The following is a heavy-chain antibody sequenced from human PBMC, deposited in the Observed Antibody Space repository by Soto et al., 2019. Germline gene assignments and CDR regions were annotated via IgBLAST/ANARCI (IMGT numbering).Heavy chain of an antibody. Sequence: EVHLLESGGGLVQPGGSLRLSCVASGFTFSSHAMDWVRRAPGKGLEWVSAVGTSGDTYYADSVKGRFTISRDNSKTTVYLQMNSLRVEDTALYYCAKKYPGTRPFDSWGQGTQVTVSS. D-gene: IGHD6-6*01. CDR3: AKKYPGTRPFDS. CDR1: GFTFSSHA. V-gene: IGHV3-23*01. CDR2: VGTSGDT. J-gene: IGHJ4*02.